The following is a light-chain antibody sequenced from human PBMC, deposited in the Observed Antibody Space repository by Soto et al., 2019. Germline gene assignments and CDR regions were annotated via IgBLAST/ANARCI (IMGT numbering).Light chain of an antibody. V-gene: IGLV2-23*02. CDR3: CSYGGSSALPYV. Sequence: VLAQPASVSGSPEQSVTISCTGTSSDVGTYNLVSWYQQHPGKAPKLIIYEVTERPSGVSNRFSGSKFGSTASLTISGLLPEDEADYYCCSYGGSSALPYVFGTGTKVTVL. J-gene: IGLJ1*01. CDR2: EVT. CDR1: SSDVGTYNL.